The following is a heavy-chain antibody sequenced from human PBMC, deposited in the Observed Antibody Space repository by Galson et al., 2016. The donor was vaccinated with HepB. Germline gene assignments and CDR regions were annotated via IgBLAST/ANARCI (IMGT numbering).Heavy chain of an antibody. V-gene: IGHV4-59*01. CDR3: ARVRWGEVASYFAY. D-gene: IGHD3-16*01. Sequence: SETLSLTCTVSGGSISSFYWSWIRQPPGKGLEWIGYIYYSGSTSGGTNYTPSLKSRVNMSVDTSKNQLSLKLSSVTPSDTAMYYCARVRWGEVASYFAYWGQGTLVTVSS. CDR1: GGSISSFY. CDR2: IYYSGSTSGGT. J-gene: IGHJ4*02.